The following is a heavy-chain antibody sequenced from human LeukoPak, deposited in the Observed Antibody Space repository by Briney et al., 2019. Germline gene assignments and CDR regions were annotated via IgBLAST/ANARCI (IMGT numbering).Heavy chain of an antibody. J-gene: IGHJ4*02. CDR1: GCTFSSYE. CDR3: ARGGSYVHY. D-gene: IGHD1-26*01. CDR2: INRGGSAI. Sequence: PGGSLRLSCAASGCTFSSYEVNWVRQAPGKGLEWVSYINRGGSAIYYADSVKGRFTISRDNAKNSLYLQMNSLRADDTAVYYCARGGSYVHYWGQGTLVTVSS. V-gene: IGHV3-48*03.